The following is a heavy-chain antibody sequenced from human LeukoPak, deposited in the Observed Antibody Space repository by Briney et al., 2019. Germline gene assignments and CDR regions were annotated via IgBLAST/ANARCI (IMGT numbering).Heavy chain of an antibody. CDR3: ARNHRVIAAAGTGWFDP. CDR2: IYYSGST. J-gene: IGHJ5*02. Sequence: SETLSLTCTVSGGSISSSSYYWGWIRQPPGKGLEWIGSIYYSGSTYYYPSLKSRVTISVDTSKNQFSLKLSSVTAADTAVYYCARNHRVIAAAGTGWFDPWGQGTLVTVSS. CDR1: GGSISSSSYY. D-gene: IGHD6-13*01. V-gene: IGHV4-39*07.